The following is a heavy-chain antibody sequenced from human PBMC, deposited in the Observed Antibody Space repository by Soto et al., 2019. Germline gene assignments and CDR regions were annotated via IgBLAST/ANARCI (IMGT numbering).Heavy chain of an antibody. J-gene: IGHJ3*02. V-gene: IGHV4-59*01. D-gene: IGHD3-10*01. Sequence: QVQLQESGPGLVKPSETLSLTCTVSGGSISSYYWSWIRQPPGKGLEWIGYIYYSGSTNYNPSLKSRVTISVDTSKNQFSLKLSSVTAADTAVYYCARTMVRGPGGDAFDIWGQGTMVTVSS. CDR2: IYYSGST. CDR3: ARTMVRGPGGDAFDI. CDR1: GGSISSYY.